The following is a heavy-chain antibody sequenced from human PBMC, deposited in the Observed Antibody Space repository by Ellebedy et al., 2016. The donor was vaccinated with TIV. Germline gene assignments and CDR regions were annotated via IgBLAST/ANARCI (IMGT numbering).Heavy chain of an antibody. J-gene: IGHJ4*02. D-gene: IGHD5-24*01. CDR2: ISYDGSNK. Sequence: GESLKISXAASGFTFSSYGMHWVRQAPGKGLEWVAVISYDGSNKYYADSVKGRFTISRDNSKNTLYLQMNSLRAEDTAVYYCAKDGGRDGYNSRFDYWGQGTLVTVSS. CDR3: AKDGGRDGYNSRFDY. CDR1: GFTFSSYG. V-gene: IGHV3-30*18.